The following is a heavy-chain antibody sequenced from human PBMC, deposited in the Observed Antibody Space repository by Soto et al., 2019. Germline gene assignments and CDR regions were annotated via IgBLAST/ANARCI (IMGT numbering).Heavy chain of an antibody. D-gene: IGHD6-13*01. CDR3: ARRLAAAVGYYFDY. J-gene: IGHJ4*02. CDR2: INFSGIT. V-gene: IGHV4-39*01. CDR1: GDSISTRSYS. Sequence: SETLSLTCIVSGDSISTRSYSWGWIRQPPGKGLEWIGNINFSGITYYSPSLKSRVTISVDTSKNEFSLKLGSVTAADTVVYYCARRLAAAVGYYFDYWGKGTLVTVSS.